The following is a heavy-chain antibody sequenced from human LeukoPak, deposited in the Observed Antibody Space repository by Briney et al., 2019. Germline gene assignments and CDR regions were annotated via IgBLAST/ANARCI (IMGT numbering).Heavy chain of an antibody. CDR1: GFTFSSYT. CDR3: ARPSETYLYWYFDL. J-gene: IGHJ2*01. CDR2: ISATSSYI. Sequence: GGSLRLSCAASGFTFSSYTMIWVRQAPGKGLEWVSLISATSSYIYYADSVKGRLTISRDNANNSLYLQMNSLRAEDTAVYYCARPSETYLYWYFDLWGRGTLVTVSS. D-gene: IGHD1-26*01. V-gene: IGHV3-21*01.